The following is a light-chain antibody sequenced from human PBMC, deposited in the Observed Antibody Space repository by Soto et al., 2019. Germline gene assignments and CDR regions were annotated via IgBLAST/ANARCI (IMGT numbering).Light chain of an antibody. CDR2: DAS. Sequence: DIQMTQSPSTLSASVGDRVTITCRASQRISRWLAWYQQKPGKASNLLIYDASSLESGVPSRFSGSGSGTEFTLTISSLQPDDFAIYYCQQYESYSLTFGGGTKVEIK. CDR3: QQYESYSLT. CDR1: QRISRW. J-gene: IGKJ4*01. V-gene: IGKV1-5*01.